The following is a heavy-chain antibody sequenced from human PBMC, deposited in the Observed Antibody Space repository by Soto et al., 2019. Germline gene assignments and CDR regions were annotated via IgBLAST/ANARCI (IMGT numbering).Heavy chain of an antibody. D-gene: IGHD1-1*01. J-gene: IGHJ4*02. CDR3: ARDRDYWKWAFDY. Sequence: EVQLVESGGGLVKPGGSLRLSCAASGFTFSSYSMNWVRQAPGKGLEWVSSISSSSSYIYYADSVKGRFTISRDNAKNSLYLQMNSLRAEDTAVYYCARDRDYWKWAFDYWGQGTLVTVSS. CDR1: GFTFSSYS. CDR2: ISSSSSYI. V-gene: IGHV3-21*01.